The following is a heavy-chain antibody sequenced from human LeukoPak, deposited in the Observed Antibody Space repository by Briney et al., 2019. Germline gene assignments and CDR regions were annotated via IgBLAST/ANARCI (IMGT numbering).Heavy chain of an antibody. J-gene: IGHJ6*03. Sequence: GASVKVSCKASGYTFTGYYMHWVRQAPGQGLEWMGWINPNSGGTNYAQKFQGRVTMTRDTSISTAYMELSRLRSDDTAVYYCARATDLVVPAYPYDYYYYYMDVWGKGTTVTVSS. V-gene: IGHV1-2*02. CDR3: ARATDLVVPAYPYDYYYYYMDV. CDR2: INPNSGGT. D-gene: IGHD2-2*01. CDR1: GYTFTGYY.